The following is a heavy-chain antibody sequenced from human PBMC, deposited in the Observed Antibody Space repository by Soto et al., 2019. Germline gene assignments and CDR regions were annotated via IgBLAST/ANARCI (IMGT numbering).Heavy chain of an antibody. V-gene: IGHV3-48*01. CDR2: ISSSSSTI. J-gene: IGHJ3*02. CDR3: AREPVAFLAGSDAFDI. CDR1: GFTFSSYS. Sequence: PGGSLRLSCAASGFTFSSYSMNWVRRAPGKGLEWVSYISSSSSTIYYADSVKGRFTISRDNAKNSLYLQMNSLRAEDTAVYYCAREPVAFLAGSDAFDIWGQGTMVTVSS. D-gene: IGHD6-19*01.